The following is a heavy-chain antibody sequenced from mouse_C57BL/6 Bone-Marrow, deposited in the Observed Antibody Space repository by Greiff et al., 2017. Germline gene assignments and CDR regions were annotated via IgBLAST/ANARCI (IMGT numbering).Heavy chain of an antibody. V-gene: IGHV2-9-1*01. CDR1: GFSLTSYA. CDR3: ARNRGYAMDY. J-gene: IGHJ4*01. CDR2: IWTGGGT. Sequence: QVQLQQSGPGLVAPSQSLSITCTVSGFSLTSYAISWVRQPPGKGLEWLGVIWTGGGTNYNSALKSRLSISKDNSKSQVFIKMNSLQTDDTAGYYCARNRGYAMDYWGQGTSVTVSS.